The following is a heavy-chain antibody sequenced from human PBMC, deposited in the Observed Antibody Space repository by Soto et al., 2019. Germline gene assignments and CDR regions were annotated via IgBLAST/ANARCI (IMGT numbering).Heavy chain of an antibody. CDR3: AKGRESSGAYRPFDY. V-gene: IGHV3-23*01. Sequence: GSLRLSCAASGFTFSSFAMSWVRQAPGKGLEWVSAISSGGDTTSYADSLKGRFTISRDNSKSTLYLQMNSLRVEDTAVYYCAKGRESSGAYRPFDYWGQGTLVTVSS. D-gene: IGHD2-15*01. J-gene: IGHJ4*02. CDR2: ISSGGDTT. CDR1: GFTFSSFA.